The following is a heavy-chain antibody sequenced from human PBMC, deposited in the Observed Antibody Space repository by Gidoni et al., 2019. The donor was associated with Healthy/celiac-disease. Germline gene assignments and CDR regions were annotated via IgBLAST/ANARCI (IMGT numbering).Heavy chain of an antibody. CDR1: GFTFGYYA. V-gene: IGHV3-49*04. D-gene: IGHD1-20*01. J-gene: IGHJ6*03. CDR2: IRSKAYGGTT. Sequence: EVQLVESGGGLVQPGRSLRLSCTASGFTFGYYAMSWVRQAPGKGLEWVGFIRSKAYGGTTEYAASVKGRFTISRDDSKSIAYLQMNSLKTEDTAVYYCTRDPRITGTTSYYYMDVWGKGTTVTVSS. CDR3: TRDPRITGTTSYYYMDV.